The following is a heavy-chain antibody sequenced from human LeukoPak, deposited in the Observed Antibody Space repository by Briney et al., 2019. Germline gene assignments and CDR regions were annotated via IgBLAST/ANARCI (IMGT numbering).Heavy chain of an antibody. J-gene: IGHJ5*02. CDR1: GGSISSGYYY. D-gene: IGHD6-6*01. Sequence: SQTLSLTCTVSGGSISSGYYYWSWIRQPPGKGLERISYIYGSGSTYYNPSLESRVTISVDTSKNQFSLQLSSVTAADTAVYYCARATSNSYNWFDPWGQGTLVTVFS. CDR2: IYGSGST. V-gene: IGHV4-30-4*08. CDR3: ARATSNSYNWFDP.